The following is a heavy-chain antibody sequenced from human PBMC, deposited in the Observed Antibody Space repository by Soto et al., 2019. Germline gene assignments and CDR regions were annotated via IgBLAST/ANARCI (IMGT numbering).Heavy chain of an antibody. V-gene: IGHV1-69*12. CDR3: ARDTEGYYGSGPYRWFDP. CDR1: GGTFSSYA. J-gene: IGHJ5*02. Sequence: QVQLVQSGAEVKKPGSSVKVSCKASGGTFSSYAISWVRQAPGQGLGWMGGIIPIFGTANYAKKFQGRVTIPADESTSIAYMESSSMRSDDTAVYDCARDTEGYYGSGPYRWFDPCGQGTLVTVSS. CDR2: IIPIFGTA. D-gene: IGHD3-10*01.